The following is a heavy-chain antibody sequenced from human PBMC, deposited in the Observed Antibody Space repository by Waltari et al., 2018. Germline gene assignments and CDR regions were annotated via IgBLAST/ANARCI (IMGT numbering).Heavy chain of an antibody. J-gene: IGHJ5*02. Sequence: QVQLVQSGAEVKKPGASVKVSCKASGYTFTSYYMHWVRQAPGQGLEWMGIINPIGGSTSYAQKFQGRVTMTRDTSTSTVYMELSSLRSEDTAVYYCARGEVAGTPRRGWFDPWGQGTLVTVSS. CDR2: INPIGGST. D-gene: IGHD6-19*01. CDR3: ARGEVAGTPRRGWFDP. CDR1: GYTFTSYY. V-gene: IGHV1-46*01.